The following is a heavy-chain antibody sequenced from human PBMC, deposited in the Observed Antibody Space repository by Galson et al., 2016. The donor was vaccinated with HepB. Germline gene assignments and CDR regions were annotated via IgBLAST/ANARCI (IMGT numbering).Heavy chain of an antibody. CDR1: GFTFSSSA. J-gene: IGHJ6*02. CDR3: AKGWGISRQEDYYGMDV. V-gene: IGHV1-58*01. D-gene: IGHD2-15*01. Sequence: SVKVSCKASGFTFSSSAVQWVRQARGQRLEWMGWIVVGSGNTKYAEKFQERVTITRDMSTSTVYMELTSLSSEDTAVYYCAKGWGISRQEDYYGMDVWGQGTTVTVAS. CDR2: IVVGSGNT.